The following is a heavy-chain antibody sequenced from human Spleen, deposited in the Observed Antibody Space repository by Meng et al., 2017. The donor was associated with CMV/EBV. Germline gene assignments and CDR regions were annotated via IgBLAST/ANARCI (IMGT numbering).Heavy chain of an antibody. CDR2: IDTDGTVT. V-gene: IGHV3-74*03. D-gene: IGHD2/OR15-2a*01. CDR3: ARGVAEYLGWEMGH. J-gene: IGHJ4*02. Sequence: EVQLVAPGVVLVRPGGSLRVSCSDSGFTFSYYWMHWVRQAPGEGPVWVSRIDTDGTVTSYAESVRGRFTISRDNAENTLYLQMDSLRVEDTAVYYCARGVAEYLGWEMGHWGQGTLVTVS. CDR1: GFTFSYYW.